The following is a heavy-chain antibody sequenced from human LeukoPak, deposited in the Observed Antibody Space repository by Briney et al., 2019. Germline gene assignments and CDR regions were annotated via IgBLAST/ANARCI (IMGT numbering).Heavy chain of an antibody. CDR2: INSDGSST. Sequence: QPGGSLRLSRAASGFTFSSYWMHWVRQAPGKGLVWVSRINSDGSSTSYADSVKGRFTISRDNAKNTLYLQMNSLRAEDTAVYYCARARYGGNYYFDYWGQGTLVTVSS. CDR3: ARARYGGNYYFDY. CDR1: GFTFSSYW. V-gene: IGHV3-74*01. D-gene: IGHD4-23*01. J-gene: IGHJ4*02.